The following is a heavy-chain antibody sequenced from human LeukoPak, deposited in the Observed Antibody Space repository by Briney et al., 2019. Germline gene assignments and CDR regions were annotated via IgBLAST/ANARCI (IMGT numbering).Heavy chain of an antibody. Sequence: GWSLRLSCAACGCPFSTYWMSWVRQPPGKGQAWVANMNQGGSERNYVHSVKGRFAISRDNAKNSLYLQMNSVRAEDTAVYYCASVAAAHPDYWGQGTLVTVSS. J-gene: IGHJ4*02. V-gene: IGHV3-7*01. D-gene: IGHD6-6*01. CDR3: ASVAAAHPDY. CDR1: GCPFSTYW. CDR2: MNQGGSER.